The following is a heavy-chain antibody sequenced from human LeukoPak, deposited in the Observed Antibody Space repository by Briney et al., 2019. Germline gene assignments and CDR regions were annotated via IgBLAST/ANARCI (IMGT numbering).Heavy chain of an antibody. J-gene: IGHJ3*02. CDR3: ARGDYGSGIRQLLLEI. D-gene: IGHD3-10*01. CDR1: GFTVSSNY. V-gene: IGHV3-53*01. CDR2: IYSGGST. Sequence: GGSLRLSCAASGFTVSSNYMSWVRQAPGKGLEWVSLIYSGGSTYYAVSVKGRFTNTGDNSKTTLYLQRNSLRAEHRAVYYCARGDYGSGIRQLLLEIWGQRTILTVPS.